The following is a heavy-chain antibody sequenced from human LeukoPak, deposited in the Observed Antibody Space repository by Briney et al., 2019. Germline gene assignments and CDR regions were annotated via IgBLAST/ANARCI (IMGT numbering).Heavy chain of an antibody. CDR2: LSPSGGIT. CDR3: AKGVNYFALEY. Sequence: PGGSLRLSCAASGFTFSTYAMSWVRQAPGKGLEWVSALSPSGGITYYEDSVKGRFTISRDNSKNTLYLQMNSLRAEDTAVYYCAKGVNYFALEYWGQGTLVTISS. J-gene: IGHJ4*02. D-gene: IGHD2/OR15-2a*01. V-gene: IGHV3-23*01. CDR1: GFTFSTYA.